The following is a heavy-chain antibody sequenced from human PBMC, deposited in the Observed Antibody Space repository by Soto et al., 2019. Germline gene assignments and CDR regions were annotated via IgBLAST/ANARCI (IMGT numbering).Heavy chain of an antibody. CDR1: GFSFSRYW. V-gene: IGHV3-7*01. CDR3: AKGQWLDEY. D-gene: IGHD6-19*01. J-gene: IGHJ4*02. Sequence: GGSLRLSCAASGFSFSRYWMSWVRQAPGKGLEWVANINQDGRTKYYVDSVRGRFSISRDNAKSSVYLQVNSLRAEDTAVYYCAKGQWLDEYWGQGTVVTVSS. CDR2: INQDGRTK.